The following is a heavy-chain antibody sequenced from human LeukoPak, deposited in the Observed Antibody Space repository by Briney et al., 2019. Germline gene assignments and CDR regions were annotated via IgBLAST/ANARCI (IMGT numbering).Heavy chain of an antibody. Sequence: SETLSLTCAVYGGSFSGYYWSWIRQPPGKGLEWIGEINHSGRTNYNPSLKSRVTISVDTSKNQFSLKLSSVTAADTAVYYCARDPTTVTKGLDIWGQGTMVTVSS. V-gene: IGHV4-34*01. D-gene: IGHD4-17*01. CDR2: INHSGRT. CDR3: ARDPTTVTKGLDI. CDR1: GGSFSGYY. J-gene: IGHJ3*02.